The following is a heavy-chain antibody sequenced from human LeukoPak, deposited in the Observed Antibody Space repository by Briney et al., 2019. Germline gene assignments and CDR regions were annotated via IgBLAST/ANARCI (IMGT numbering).Heavy chain of an antibody. J-gene: IGHJ3*01. Sequence: PGGSLRLSCAASGFTFSSYGMSWVRQAPGKGLEWVSAISGSGGSTYYADSVKGRFTISRDNAKNSLYLQMNSLRAEDTAVYYCARTDASAFDLWGQGTMVTVSS. V-gene: IGHV3-23*01. CDR3: ARTDASAFDL. CDR2: ISGSGGST. CDR1: GFTFSSYG.